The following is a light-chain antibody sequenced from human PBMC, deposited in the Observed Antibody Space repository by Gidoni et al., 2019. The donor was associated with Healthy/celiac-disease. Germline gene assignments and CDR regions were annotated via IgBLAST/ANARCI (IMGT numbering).Light chain of an antibody. J-gene: IGKJ2*04. Sequence: EIVLTQSPGTLSLSPGERATLSCRASQSVSSSYLAWYQQKPGQAPRLLIYGASSRATGIPDSFSGSGSGTDFTLTISRLDPEDFAVYYCQQYGSSPPCSFGQGTKLEIQ. V-gene: IGKV3-20*01. CDR1: QSVSSSY. CDR2: GAS. CDR3: QQYGSSPPCS.